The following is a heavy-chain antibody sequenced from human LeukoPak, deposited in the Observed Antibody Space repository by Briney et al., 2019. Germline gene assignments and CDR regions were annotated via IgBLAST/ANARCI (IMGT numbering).Heavy chain of an antibody. CDR1: GYTFTNYH. D-gene: IGHD3-10*01. J-gene: IGHJ5*02. Sequence: ASVKVSCKASGYTFTNYHMHWVRQAPGQGLEWMGWMSPNSGNTGYAQKFQGRVTMTRNTSISTAYMELSSLRSEDTAVYYCARVVPWFGELLGRGQRYNWFDPWGQGTLVTVSS. CDR3: ARVVPWFGELLGRGQRYNWFDP. CDR2: MSPNSGNT. V-gene: IGHV1-8*02.